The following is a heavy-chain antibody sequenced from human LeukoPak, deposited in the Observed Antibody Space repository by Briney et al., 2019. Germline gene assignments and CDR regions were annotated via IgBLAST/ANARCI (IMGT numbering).Heavy chain of an antibody. CDR1: GYTFTSYG. CDR2: MNPNSGNT. CDR3: ARGLSGYSYGLDAFDI. J-gene: IGHJ3*02. V-gene: IGHV1-8*02. Sequence: ASVKVSCKASGYTFTSYGINWVRQATGQGLEWMGWMNPNSGNTGYAQKFQGRVTMTRNTSISTAYMELSSLRSEDTAVYYCARGLSGYSYGLDAFDIWGQGTMVTVSS. D-gene: IGHD5-18*01.